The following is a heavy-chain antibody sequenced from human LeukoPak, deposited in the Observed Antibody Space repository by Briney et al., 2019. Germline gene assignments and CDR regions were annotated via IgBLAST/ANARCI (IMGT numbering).Heavy chain of an antibody. CDR3: AKELSGYSGYDPFDY. CDR2: ISYDGSNK. CDR1: GFTFSSYA. D-gene: IGHD5-12*01. Sequence: PGGSLRLSCAASGFTFSSYAMHWVRQAPGKGLEWVAVISYDGSNKYYADSVKGRFTISRDNSKNTLYLQMNSLRAEDTAVYYCAKELSGYSGYDPFDYWGQGTLVTVSS. V-gene: IGHV3-30*04. J-gene: IGHJ4*02.